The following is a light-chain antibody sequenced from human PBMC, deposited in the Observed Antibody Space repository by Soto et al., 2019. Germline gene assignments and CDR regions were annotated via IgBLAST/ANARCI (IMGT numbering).Light chain of an antibody. J-gene: IGKJ1*01. CDR2: GAS. V-gene: IGKV3-15*01. CDR1: QSVSSN. CDR3: QQYNNWPRKT. Sequence: EIVMTQSPATLSVSPGERATLSCRASQSVSSNLAWYQQKPGQAPRLLIYGASTRATGIPARFSGSGSGTDFTLIISSLQSEDFAVYYCQQYNNWPRKTFGQGTKVEIK.